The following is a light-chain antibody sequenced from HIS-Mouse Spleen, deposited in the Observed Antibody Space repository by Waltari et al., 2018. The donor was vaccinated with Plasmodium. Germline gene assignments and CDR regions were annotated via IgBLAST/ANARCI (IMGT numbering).Light chain of an antibody. CDR2: EDS. V-gene: IGLV3-10*01. CDR3: YSTDSSGNHRV. J-gene: IGLJ3*02. Sequence: SYELTPPPSVSVSPGHTARITRSGDALPKKYAYWYQQKSGQAPVLVIYEDSKRPSGIPERFSGSSSGTMATLTISGAQVEDEADYYCYSTDSSGNHRVFGGGTKLTVL. CDR1: ALPKKY.